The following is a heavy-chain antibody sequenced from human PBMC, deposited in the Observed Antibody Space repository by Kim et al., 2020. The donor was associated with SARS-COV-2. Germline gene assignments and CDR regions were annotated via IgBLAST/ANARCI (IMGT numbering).Heavy chain of an antibody. CDR1: GGSISSGGYY. Sequence: SETLSLTCTVSGGSISSGGYYWSSIRQHPGKGLEWIGYIYYSGSTYYNPSLKSRVTISVDTSKNQFSLKLSSVTAADTAVYYCARDTYYDILTGYETYYYGMDVWGQGTTVTVSS. D-gene: IGHD3-9*01. J-gene: IGHJ6*02. CDR2: IYYSGST. CDR3: ARDTYYDILTGYETYYYGMDV. V-gene: IGHV4-31*03.